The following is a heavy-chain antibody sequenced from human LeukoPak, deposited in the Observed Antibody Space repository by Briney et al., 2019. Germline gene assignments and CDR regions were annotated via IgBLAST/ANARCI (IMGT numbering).Heavy chain of an antibody. J-gene: IGHJ4*02. CDR1: GYSFTSYW. Sequence: GESLKISCKGSGYSFTSYWIGWVRQMPGKGLEWMGIIYPGDSDTRYSPSFQGQVTISADKSISTAYLQWSSLKASDTAMYYCARHRYSSSWYFDQGPHTPYYFDYWGQGTLVTVSS. CDR2: IYPGDSDT. D-gene: IGHD6-13*01. V-gene: IGHV5-51*01. CDR3: ARHRYSSSWYFDQGPHTPYYFDY.